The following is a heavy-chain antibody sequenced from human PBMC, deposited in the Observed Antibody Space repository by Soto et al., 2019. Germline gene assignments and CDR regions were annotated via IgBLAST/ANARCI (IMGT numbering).Heavy chain of an antibody. J-gene: IGHJ4*02. CDR2: ITAGDDQT. Sequence: QVQLVQSGAEVKKPGASVKISCKASGYTFINYPLHWVRQAPGHRPEWMGWITAGDDQTQYSQKFQGRFTITRDTSASTGYMELTSLRSEDTAVYYCARDPFTLLWGVIPYLDYWGQGTLVTVSS. V-gene: IGHV1-3*01. CDR3: ARDPFTLLWGVIPYLDY. CDR1: GYTFINYP. D-gene: IGHD3-10*01.